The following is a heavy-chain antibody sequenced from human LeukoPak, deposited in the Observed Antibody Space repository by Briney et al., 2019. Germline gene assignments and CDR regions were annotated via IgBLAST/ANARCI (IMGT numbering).Heavy chain of an antibody. CDR1: GFTFSSYG. Sequence: GGSLRLSCAASGFTFSSYGMHWVRQAPGKGLEWVAVIWYDGSNKYYADSVKGRFTISRDNAKNSLYLQMNSLRAEDTALYYCAISGYDYVWGSYRDYWGQGTLVTVSS. CDR3: AISGYDYVWGSYRDY. V-gene: IGHV3-33*03. CDR2: IWYDGSNK. J-gene: IGHJ4*02. D-gene: IGHD3-16*01.